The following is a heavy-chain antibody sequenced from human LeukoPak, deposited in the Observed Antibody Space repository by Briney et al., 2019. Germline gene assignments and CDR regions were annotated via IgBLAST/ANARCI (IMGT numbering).Heavy chain of an antibody. J-gene: IGHJ4*02. CDR1: GDSISTSTYY. V-gene: IGHV4-39*01. Sequence: SETLSLTCTVSGDSISTSTYYWGWIRQPPGKGLEWIGSIYYGGNTYYSPSLKSRFTMSVDTSKNQFSLKLSSVTAADTAVYYCARLDMIVVVTFDYWGQGTLVTVSS. D-gene: IGHD3-22*01. CDR2: IYYGGNT. CDR3: ARLDMIVVVTFDY.